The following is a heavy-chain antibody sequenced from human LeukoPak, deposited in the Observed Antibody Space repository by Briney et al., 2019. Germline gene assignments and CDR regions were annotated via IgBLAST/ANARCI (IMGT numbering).Heavy chain of an antibody. J-gene: IGHJ6*02. V-gene: IGHV3-33*01. CDR1: GFTFSSYG. Sequence: GSLRLSCAASGFTFSSYGMHWVRQAPGKGLEWVAVIWYDGSNKYYADSVKGRFTISRDNSKNTLYLQMNSLRAEDTAVYYCARDRWELLYVCYYYNMDVWGQGTTVTVSS. D-gene: IGHD1-26*01. CDR3: ARDRWELLYVCYYYNMDV. CDR2: IWYDGSNK.